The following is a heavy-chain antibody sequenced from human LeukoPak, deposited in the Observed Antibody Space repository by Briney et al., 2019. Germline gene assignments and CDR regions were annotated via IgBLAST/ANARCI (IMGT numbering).Heavy chain of an antibody. CDR1: GFTFDDYA. Sequence: GGSLRLSCAASGFTFDDYAMHWVRQAPGKGLEWVSGISWNSGSIGYADSVKGRFTISRDNAKNSLYLQMNSLRAEDTALYYCAKGSAMVEDVIDYWGREPWSPSPQ. V-gene: IGHV3-9*01. CDR3: AKGSAMVEDVIDY. CDR2: ISWNSGSI. J-gene: IGHJ4*02. D-gene: IGHD4/OR15-4a*01.